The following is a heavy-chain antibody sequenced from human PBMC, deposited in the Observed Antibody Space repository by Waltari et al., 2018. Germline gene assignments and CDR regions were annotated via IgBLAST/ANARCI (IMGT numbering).Heavy chain of an antibody. D-gene: IGHD5-12*01. CDR1: GGTFSSYT. CDR3: ARSREEMATSSVYYFDY. Sequence: QVQLVQSGAEVKKPGSSVKVSCKASGGTFSSYTITWVRHAPGQGLEWMGRTIPILGIANYAQKFQGRVTITADKSTSTAYMELSSLRSEDTAVYYCARSREEMATSSVYYFDYWGQGTLVTVSS. CDR2: TIPILGIA. J-gene: IGHJ4*02. V-gene: IGHV1-69*02.